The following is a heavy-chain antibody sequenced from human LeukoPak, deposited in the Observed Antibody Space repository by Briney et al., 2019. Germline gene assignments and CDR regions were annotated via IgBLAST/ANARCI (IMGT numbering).Heavy chain of an antibody. CDR3: ASYYCSSTSCYPYFFDY. V-gene: IGHV1-18*01. CDR1: GYPFTRYG. Sequence: AAVKVSCTASGYPFTRYGISWVRRAPGQGLEWMGWINPDNGNTKYAQKFQGTVTMTTDTSTSTAHMELRSLRSDDTAVSYCASYYCSSTSCYPYFFDYWGQGTLVTVSS. D-gene: IGHD2-2*01. CDR2: INPDNGNT. J-gene: IGHJ4*02.